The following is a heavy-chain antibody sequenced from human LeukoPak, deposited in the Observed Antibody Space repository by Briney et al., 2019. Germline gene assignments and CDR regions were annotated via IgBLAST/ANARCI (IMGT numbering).Heavy chain of an antibody. CDR1: GVSISRGGYS. V-gene: IGHV4-30-4*07. CDR2: IYHSGST. CDR3: ARGMIFRYFDWLSRLYNWFDP. J-gene: IGHJ5*02. Sequence: SETLSLTCAVSGVSISRGGYSWTWIRQPPGKGLEWIGYIYHSGSTNYNPSLKSRVTISVDTSKNHFSLKLSSVTAADTAVYYCARGMIFRYFDWLSRLYNWFDPWGQGTLVTVSS. D-gene: IGHD3-9*01.